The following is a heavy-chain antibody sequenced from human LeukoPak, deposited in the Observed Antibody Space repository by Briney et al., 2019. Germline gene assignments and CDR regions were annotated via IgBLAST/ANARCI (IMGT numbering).Heavy chain of an antibody. CDR1: GLSFSSYA. J-gene: IGHJ4*02. CDR3: ARDLCSGGSCYNGIDY. Sequence: RALRLSCAASGLSFSSYAMRWLRQAPGKGLGLVAVISYDGSNKYYADSVKGRFTISRNNSKNTLYLQMNSLRAEDTAVYYCARDLCSGGSCYNGIDYWGQGTLVTVSS. D-gene: IGHD2-15*01. V-gene: IGHV3-30-3*01. CDR2: ISYDGSNK.